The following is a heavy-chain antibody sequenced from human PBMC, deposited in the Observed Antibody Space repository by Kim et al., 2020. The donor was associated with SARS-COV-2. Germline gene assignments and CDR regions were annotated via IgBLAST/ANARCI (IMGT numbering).Heavy chain of an antibody. CDR3: ARVPQYSSGWGGWGYYYYGMDV. CDR2: TYYRSKWYN. D-gene: IGHD6-19*01. CDR1: GDSVSSNSAA. J-gene: IGHJ6*02. Sequence: SQTLSLTCAISGDSVSSNSAAWNWIRQSPSRGLEWLGRTYYRSKWYNDYAVSVKSRITINPDTSKNQFSLQLNSVTPEDTAVYYCARVPQYSSGWGGWGYYYYGMDVWGQGTTVTVSS. V-gene: IGHV6-1*01.